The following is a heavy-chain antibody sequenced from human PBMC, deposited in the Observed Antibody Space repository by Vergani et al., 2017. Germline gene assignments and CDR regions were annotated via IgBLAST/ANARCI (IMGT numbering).Heavy chain of an antibody. CDR1: GGSISSYY. V-gene: IGHV4-59*01. J-gene: IGHJ4*02. CDR3: ASVYWVGDCHYDY. CDR2: IYYSGST. D-gene: IGHD2-21*01. Sequence: QVQLQESGPGLVKPSETLSLTCTVSGGSISSYYWSWIRQPPGKGLEWIGYIYYSGSTNYNPSLKSRVTISVDTSKNQFSLKLSSVTAADTAVYYCASVYWVGDCHYDYWGQGTLVTVSS.